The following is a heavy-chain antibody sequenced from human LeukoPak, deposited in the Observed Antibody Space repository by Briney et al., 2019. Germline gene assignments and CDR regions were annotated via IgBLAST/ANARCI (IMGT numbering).Heavy chain of an antibody. Sequence: GGSLRLSCAASGFTVSCNYMSWVRQAPGKGLEWVSVIYSGGSTYYADSVKGRFTISRRNSKNTLYLQMNSLRAEDTAVYYCAREEYSGDAFDIWGQGTMVTVSS. CDR2: IYSGGST. V-gene: IGHV3-53*04. D-gene: IGHD5-12*01. J-gene: IGHJ3*02. CDR1: GFTVSCNY. CDR3: AREEYSGDAFDI.